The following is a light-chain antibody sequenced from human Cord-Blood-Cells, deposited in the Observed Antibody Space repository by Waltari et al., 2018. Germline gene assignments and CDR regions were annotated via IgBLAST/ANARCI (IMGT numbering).Light chain of an antibody. CDR2: QDS. CDR3: QAWDSSIVV. V-gene: IGLV3-1*01. J-gene: IGLJ2*01. Sequence: SYELTQPPSVSVSPGQTASITCSGDKLGDKYACWYQQKPGQSPVLVIYQDSKRPSGIPERFSGSNTGNTATLTISWTQAMDEADYYCQAWDSSIVVLGGGTKLTVL. CDR1: KLGDKY.